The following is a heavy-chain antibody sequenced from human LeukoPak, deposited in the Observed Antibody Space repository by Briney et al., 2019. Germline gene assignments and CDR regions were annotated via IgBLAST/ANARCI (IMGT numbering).Heavy chain of an antibody. D-gene: IGHD6-19*01. V-gene: IGHV1-69-2*01. CDR2: VDPEDGEI. Sequence: ASVKVSCKSSGYTFTDNYIHWVRQAPGKGLEWMGRVDPEDGEIIYAETFQGRVSMIADTSADIVYMELSSLQSEDTAMYYCATTFRGWYSDVWGKGTTVIVSS. J-gene: IGHJ6*04. CDR1: GYTFTDNY. CDR3: ATTFRGWYSDV.